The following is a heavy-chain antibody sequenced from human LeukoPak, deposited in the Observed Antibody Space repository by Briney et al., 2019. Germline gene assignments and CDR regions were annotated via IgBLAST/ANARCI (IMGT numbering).Heavy chain of an antibody. J-gene: IGHJ3*02. CDR1: GGSFSGYC. Sequence: PSETLSLTCAVYGGSFSGYCWSWIRQPPGKGLEWIGEINHSGSTNYNPSLKSRVTMSVDTSKDQFSLKLSSVTAADTAVYYCAREMGWLGTYAFDIWGQGTMVTVSS. CDR2: INHSGST. V-gene: IGHV4-34*01. CDR3: AREMGWLGTYAFDI. D-gene: IGHD6-19*01.